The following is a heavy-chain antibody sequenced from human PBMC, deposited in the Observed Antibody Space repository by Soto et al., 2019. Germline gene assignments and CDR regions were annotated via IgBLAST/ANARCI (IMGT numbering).Heavy chain of an antibody. CDR1: GFTVSNNY. CDR3: ATCRGGGGY. CDR2: IYSGGYT. V-gene: IGHV3-53*01. Sequence: EVQLVESGGGLIQPGGSLRLSCAVSGFTVSNNYMSWVRQAPGKGLEGVSVIYSGGYTAYGDSVKGRFTISRDNSKNTIYLQRNSGSTDDPGVFYRATCRGGGGYWGQGTLVTVSS. D-gene: IGHD3-10*01. J-gene: IGHJ4*02.